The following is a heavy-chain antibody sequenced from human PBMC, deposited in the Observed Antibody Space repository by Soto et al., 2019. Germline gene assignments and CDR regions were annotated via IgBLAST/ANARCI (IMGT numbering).Heavy chain of an antibody. Sequence: GGSLRLSCEASGFTFSNYAMTWVRQAPGKGLEWVSAISGGGGATYYADSVKGRFTISRDNSKNTLYLQMNNLRAEDTAIYYCAKDLLYCSSTTCFGVFDYWGQGTLVTVSS. J-gene: IGHJ4*02. CDR2: ISGGGGAT. CDR1: GFTFSNYA. CDR3: AKDLLYCSSTTCFGVFDY. D-gene: IGHD2-2*01. V-gene: IGHV3-23*01.